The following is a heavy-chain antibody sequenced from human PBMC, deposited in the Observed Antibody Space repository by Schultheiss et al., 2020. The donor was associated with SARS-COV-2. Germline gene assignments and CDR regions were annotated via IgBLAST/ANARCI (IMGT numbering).Heavy chain of an antibody. CDR3: ARRAIQWPGPYYYYGMDV. CDR1: GCTFSSYA. V-gene: IGHV1-69*13. CDR2: IIPIFGTT. D-gene: IGHD5-12*01. J-gene: IGHJ6*02. Sequence: SVKVSCKASGCTFSSYAISWVRQAPGQGLEWMGGIIPIFGTTNYAQKFQGRVTITADESTSTAYMELSSLRSEDTAVYYCARRAIQWPGPYYYYGMDVWGQGTTVTVSS.